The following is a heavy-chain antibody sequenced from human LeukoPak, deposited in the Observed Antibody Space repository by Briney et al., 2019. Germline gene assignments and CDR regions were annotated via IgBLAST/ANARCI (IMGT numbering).Heavy chain of an antibody. CDR1: GFTFSSYG. J-gene: IGHJ6*02. CDR3: ARSQGLYSYYYYGMDV. Sequence: GRSLRLSCAASGFTFSSYGMHWVRQAPGKGLEWVAVIWYDGSNKYYADSVKGRFTISRDNSKNTLYLQMNSLRAEDTAVYYCARSQGLYSYYYYGMDVWGQGATVTVSS. V-gene: IGHV3-33*01. CDR2: IWYDGSNK. D-gene: IGHD2-15*01.